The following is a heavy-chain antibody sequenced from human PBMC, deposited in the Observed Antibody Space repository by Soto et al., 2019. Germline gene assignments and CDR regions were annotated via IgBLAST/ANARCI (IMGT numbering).Heavy chain of an antibody. CDR3: ARGETIFGVVIIVSFDY. Sequence: ASVKVSCKASGYTFTSYYMHWVRQAPGQVLEWMGIINPSGGSTSYAQKFQGRVTMTRDTSTSTVYMELSSLRSEDTAVYYCARGETIFGVVIIVSFDYWGQGTLVTVSS. D-gene: IGHD3-3*01. CDR1: GYTFTSYY. V-gene: IGHV1-46*03. J-gene: IGHJ4*02. CDR2: INPSGGST.